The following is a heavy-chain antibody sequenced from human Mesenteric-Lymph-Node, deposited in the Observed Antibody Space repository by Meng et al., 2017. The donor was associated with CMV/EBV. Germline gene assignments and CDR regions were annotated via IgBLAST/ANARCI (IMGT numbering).Heavy chain of an antibody. V-gene: IGHV3-7*01. CDR1: GFTFSSYW. D-gene: IGHD2-2*01. J-gene: IGHJ6*02. Sequence: GGSLRLSCAASGFTFSSYWMSWVRQAPGKGLEWVANIKQDGSEKYYVDSVKGRFTISRDNAKNSLYLQMNSLRAEDTAVYYCARDLHDIVVVIYGMDVWGQGTTVTVSS. CDR3: ARDLHDIVVVIYGMDV. CDR2: IKQDGSEK.